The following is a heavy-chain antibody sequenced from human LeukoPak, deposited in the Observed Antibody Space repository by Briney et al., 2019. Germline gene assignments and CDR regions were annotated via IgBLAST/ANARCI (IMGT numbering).Heavy chain of an antibody. CDR1: GFTFSSYW. CDR3: AKDRVPYGEFDY. D-gene: IGHD4-17*01. CDR2: IKQDGSEK. J-gene: IGHJ4*02. V-gene: IGHV3-7*01. Sequence: GGSLRLSCAAPGFTFSSYWMSWVRQAPGKGLEWVANIKQDGSEKYYVDSVKGRFTISRDNAKNSLYLQMNSLRAEDTAVYYCAKDRVPYGEFDYWGQGTLVTVSS.